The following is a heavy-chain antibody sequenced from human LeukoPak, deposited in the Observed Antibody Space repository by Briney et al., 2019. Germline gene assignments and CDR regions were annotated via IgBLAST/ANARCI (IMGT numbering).Heavy chain of an antibody. CDR2: INHSGST. CDR3: ARGRRDGYNFYWYFDL. V-gene: IGHV4-38-2*02. J-gene: IGHJ2*01. CDR1: GYSITSGYY. D-gene: IGHD5-24*01. Sequence: SETLSLTCTVSGYSITSGYYWGWIRQPPGKGLEWIGEINHSGSTNYNPSLKSRVTISVDTSKNQFSLKLSSVTAADTAVYYCARGRRDGYNFYWYFDLWGRGTLVTVSS.